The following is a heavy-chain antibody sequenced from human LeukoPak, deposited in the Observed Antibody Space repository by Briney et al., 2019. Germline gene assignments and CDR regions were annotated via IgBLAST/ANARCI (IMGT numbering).Heavy chain of an antibody. CDR2: INHSGST. J-gene: IGHJ6*03. D-gene: IGHD3-10*01. CDR1: GGSFSGYY. V-gene: IGHV4-34*01. Sequence: SETLSLTCAVYGGSFSGYYWSWIRQPPGKGLEWIGEINHSGSTNYNPSLKSRVTISVDTSKNQFSLKLSSVTAADTAVYYCARVEEGYGSGRRENYYYYYMDVWGKGTTVTISS. CDR3: ARVEEGYGSGRRENYYYYYMDV.